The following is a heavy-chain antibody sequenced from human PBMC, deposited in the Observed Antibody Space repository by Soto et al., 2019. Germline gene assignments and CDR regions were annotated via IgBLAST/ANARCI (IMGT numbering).Heavy chain of an antibody. CDR2: TYDNDGST. CDR3: ARDRYSYDSRAYQGVDWYFDL. D-gene: IGHD3-22*01. Sequence: PGGSLRLSCAAAGFTFSTYAMSWVRQAPGKGLEWVSTTYDNDGSTYYADSVKGRFTISRDNSKNTLYLQMNSLRAEDTAVYYCARDRYSYDSRAYQGVDWYFDLWGRGTLVTVSS. J-gene: IGHJ2*01. V-gene: IGHV3-23*01. CDR1: GFTFSTYA.